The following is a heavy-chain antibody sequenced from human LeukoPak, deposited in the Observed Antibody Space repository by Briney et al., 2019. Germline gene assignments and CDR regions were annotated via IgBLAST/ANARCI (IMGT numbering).Heavy chain of an antibody. CDR3: ASSWLQFQFDY. CDR1: GGTFSSYA. CDR2: IIPNIGVA. D-gene: IGHD5-24*01. Sequence: ASVRVSYRASGGTFSSYAIRWVRQAPGQGLVWMGWIIPNIGVANYAQKFQGRVTMTRDTSISTAYMELSRLRSDDTSVYYCASSWLQFQFDYWGQGTLVTVSS. V-gene: IGHV1-2*02. J-gene: IGHJ4*02.